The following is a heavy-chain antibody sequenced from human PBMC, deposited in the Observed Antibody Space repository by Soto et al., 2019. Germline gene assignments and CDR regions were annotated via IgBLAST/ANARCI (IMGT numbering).Heavy chain of an antibody. D-gene: IGHD6-13*01. CDR2: ISYDGSNK. CDR3: AKDRAAAAHYYYYCGMDV. Sequence: QVQLVESGGGVVQPGRSLRLSCAASGFSFSTYGMHWVRQAPVKGLEWVAGISYDGSNKYYADSVKGRFTISRDNSKNTLSRRMTSLGAEDTTVYHCAKDRAAAAHYYYYCGMDVWGQGTTVTVSS. V-gene: IGHV3-30*18. J-gene: IGHJ6*02. CDR1: GFSFSTYG.